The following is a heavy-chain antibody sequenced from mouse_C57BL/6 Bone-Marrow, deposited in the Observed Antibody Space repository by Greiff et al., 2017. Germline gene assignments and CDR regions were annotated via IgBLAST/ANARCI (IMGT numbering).Heavy chain of an antibody. Sequence: EVQRVESGGGLVQPKGSLKLSCAASGFTFNTYAMHWVRQAPGKGLEWVARIRSKSSNYATYYADSVKDRFTISRDDSQSMLYLQMNNLKTEDTAMYYCVRDGGSGYQFAYWGQGTLVTVSA. CDR3: VRDGGSGYQFAY. CDR1: GFTFNTYA. J-gene: IGHJ3*01. V-gene: IGHV10-3*01. D-gene: IGHD3-2*02. CDR2: IRSKSSNYAT.